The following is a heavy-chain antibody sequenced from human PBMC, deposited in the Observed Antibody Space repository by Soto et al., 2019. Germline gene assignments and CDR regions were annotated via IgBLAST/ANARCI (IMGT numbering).Heavy chain of an antibody. CDR1: GFSLTTGGLG. Sequence: QITLKESGPTLVKPTQTLTLTCTFSGFSLTTGGLGVAWLSQPPGMALEGLADIYWNTEKNYSPSLSNRATITTDTSKTQVVLTITNMDPVDTCIYYCTQRRVHSGMWFDPWGQGILVTVSS. D-gene: IGHD3-10*01. J-gene: IGHJ5*02. V-gene: IGHV2-5*01. CDR3: TQRRVHSGMWFDP. CDR2: IYWNTEK.